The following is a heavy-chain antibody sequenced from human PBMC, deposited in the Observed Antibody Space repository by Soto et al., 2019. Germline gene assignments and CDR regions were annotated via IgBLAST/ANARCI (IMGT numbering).Heavy chain of an antibody. V-gene: IGHV3-33*01. Sequence: VQLVESGGGVVQPGRSLRLSCAASGFTFSNYAMHWVRQAPGKGLEWVTAIWYDGSNGYYTDSVKGRFTISRDNSKNTLSLQMNSLRVEDTAVYYCVGSGRSYDQWFFDYWGQGTLVTVSS. D-gene: IGHD3-16*01. CDR2: IWYDGSNG. J-gene: IGHJ4*02. CDR1: GFTFSNYA. CDR3: VGSGRSYDQWFFDY.